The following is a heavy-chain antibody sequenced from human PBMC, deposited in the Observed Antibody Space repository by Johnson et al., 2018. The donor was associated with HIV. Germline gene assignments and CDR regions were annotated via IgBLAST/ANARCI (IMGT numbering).Heavy chain of an antibody. CDR3: ARGIEGLDAFDI. D-gene: IGHD2/OR15-2a*01. Sequence: QAQLVESGGGVVQPGRSLRLSCAASGFTFSSYGMHWVRQAPGKGLEWVAVISYDGSNKYYADSVKGRFTISWDNAKNSLYQQMNSLRAEDTAVYYCARGIEGLDAFDIWGQGTMVTVSS. CDR2: ISYDGSNK. CDR1: GFTFSSYG. J-gene: IGHJ3*02. V-gene: IGHV3-30*03.